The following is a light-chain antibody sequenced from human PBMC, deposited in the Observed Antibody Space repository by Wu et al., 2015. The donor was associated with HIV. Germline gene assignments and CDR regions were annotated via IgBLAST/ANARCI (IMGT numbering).Light chain of an antibody. J-gene: IGKJ5*01. CDR1: QHISTW. Sequence: DIQMTQSPSSLSASVGDRVTITCRASQHISTWLAWYQHEPGTAPKSLISGASSLQSGVPSGFSGSGSGTEFTLTISGLQPEDFATYYCQHYNSYPFAFGQGT. CDR2: GAS. CDR3: QHYNSYPFA. V-gene: IGKV1D-16*01.